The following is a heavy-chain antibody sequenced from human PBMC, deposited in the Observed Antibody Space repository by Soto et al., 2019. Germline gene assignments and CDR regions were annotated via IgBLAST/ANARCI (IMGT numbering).Heavy chain of an antibody. CDR1: GFTFSGYA. V-gene: IGHV3-30-3*01. D-gene: IGHD3-9*01. J-gene: IGHJ4*02. CDR2: ISYDGSNK. Sequence: QVQLVESGGGVVQPGRSLRLSCVDSGFTFSGYAMHWVRQAPVKGLAWVAGISYDGSNKYYADSVKGRFTISRDSSKNTIYLQMNSLRAEDTAVYYCARSSERLAHPDYFDLWGQGTLVTVAS. CDR3: ARSSERLAHPDYFDL.